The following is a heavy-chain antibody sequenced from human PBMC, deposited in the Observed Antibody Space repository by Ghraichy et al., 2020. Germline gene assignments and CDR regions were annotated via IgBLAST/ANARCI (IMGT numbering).Heavy chain of an antibody. CDR3: LRDPNWGEGY. CDR2: ISVNSADI. D-gene: IGHD7-27*01. V-gene: IGHV3-21*01. J-gene: IGHJ4*02. CDR1: GFTFTSFD. Sequence: GGSLRLSCAASGFTFTSFDMNWVRQAPGKGLEWVSSISVNSADISYADSVRGRFTISRDNAKSSLFLQMNSLRAEDTAVYYWLRDPNWGEGYWGQGTLVTVSS.